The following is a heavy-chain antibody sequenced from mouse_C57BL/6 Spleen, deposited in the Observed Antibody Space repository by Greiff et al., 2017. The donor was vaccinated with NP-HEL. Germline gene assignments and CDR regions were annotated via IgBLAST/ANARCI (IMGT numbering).Heavy chain of an antibody. V-gene: IGHV5-9*01. Sequence: EVQLVESGGGLVKPGGSLKLSCAASGFTFSSYTMSWVRQTPEKRLEWVATISGGGGNTYYPDSVKGRFTISRDNAKNTLYLQMSSLRSEDTALYFCARPPSYYSNHWYFDVWGTGTTVTVSS. D-gene: IGHD2-5*01. CDR2: ISGGGGNT. CDR1: GFTFSSYT. CDR3: ARPPSYYSNHWYFDV. J-gene: IGHJ1*03.